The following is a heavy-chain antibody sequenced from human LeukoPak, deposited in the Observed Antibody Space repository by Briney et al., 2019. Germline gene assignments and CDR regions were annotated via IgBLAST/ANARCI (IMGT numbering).Heavy chain of an antibody. Sequence: SETLTLTCTVSGGSISNSSYYWGWIRQAPGQGLEWIGTIYYSGSTYYNLSLKSPVTISVDTSKNQFSLKVNSVTAADTAVYYCAGSAWAPYWGQGTLVTVAS. V-gene: IGHV4-39*01. CDR2: IYYSGST. CDR1: GGSISNSSYY. CDR3: AGSAWAPY. J-gene: IGHJ4*02. D-gene: IGHD1-26*01.